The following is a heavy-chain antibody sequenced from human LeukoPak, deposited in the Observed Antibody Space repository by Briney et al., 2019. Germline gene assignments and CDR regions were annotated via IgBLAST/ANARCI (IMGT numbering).Heavy chain of an antibody. V-gene: IGHV1-69*04. CDR3: AGEEERGVTVAGTAFDY. D-gene: IGHD6-19*01. CDR2: IIPTLGIA. Sequence: SVKVSCKATGGTFSSYSITWVRQAPGQGLEWMGRIIPTLGIANYAQKFQGRVTITADKSTSTAYMELSSLRSEDTAVYYCAGEEERGVTVAGTAFDYWGQGTLVTVSS. J-gene: IGHJ4*02. CDR1: GGTFSSYS.